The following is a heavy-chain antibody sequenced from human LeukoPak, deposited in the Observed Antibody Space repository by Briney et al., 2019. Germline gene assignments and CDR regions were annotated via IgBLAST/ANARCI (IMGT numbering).Heavy chain of an antibody. J-gene: IGHJ5*02. CDR1: SGSISSSSYY. CDR3: ARQVTDGSGSYYNVKLYNWFDP. CDR2: IYYSGST. D-gene: IGHD3-10*01. Sequence: PSETLSLTCTVSSGSISSSSYYWGWIRQPPGKGLEWIGSIYYSGSTYYNPSLKSRVTISVDTSKNQFSLKLSSVTAADTAVYYCARQVTDGSGSYYNVKLYNWFDPWGQGTLVTVSS. V-gene: IGHV4-39*01.